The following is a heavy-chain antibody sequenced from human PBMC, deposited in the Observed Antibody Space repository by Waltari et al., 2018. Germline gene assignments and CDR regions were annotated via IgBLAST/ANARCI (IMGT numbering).Heavy chain of an antibody. CDR3: ARDVGGSGYDY. J-gene: IGHJ4*02. CDR2: IYYSGST. Sequence: QVQLQESGPGLVKPSETLSLTCTVSGGSISSYYWSWIRQPPGKGLEWIGYIYYSGSTNYNPSLKSLVTISVDTSKNQFSLKLSSVTAADTAVYYCARDVGGSGYDYWGQGTLVTVSS. D-gene: IGHD3-22*01. V-gene: IGHV4-59*01. CDR1: GGSISSYY.